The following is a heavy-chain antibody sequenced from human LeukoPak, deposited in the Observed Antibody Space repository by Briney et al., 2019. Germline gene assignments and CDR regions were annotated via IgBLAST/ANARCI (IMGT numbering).Heavy chain of an antibody. D-gene: IGHD1-14*01. CDR3: PRSSSSLGMY. Sequence: SETLSLTCTVSGGSISSTSYYWGWIRQPPGKGLEWIGSINFSGNTYYHPSLKSPVTISVDTSKNQFSLKVSSVTAADTAVYYCPRSSSSLGMYWGQGALVTVSS. J-gene: IGHJ4*02. CDR1: GGSISSTSYY. CDR2: INFSGNT. V-gene: IGHV4-39*01.